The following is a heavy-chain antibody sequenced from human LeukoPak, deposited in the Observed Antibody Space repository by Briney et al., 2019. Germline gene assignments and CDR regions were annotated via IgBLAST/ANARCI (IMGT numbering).Heavy chain of an antibody. CDR3: FTGSAYYYDS. V-gene: IGHV3-30*01. CDR1: GFTFSSYA. CDR2: TSPDGNEK. Sequence: GGSLRLSCAASGFTFSSYAMHWVRQAPGKGLEWVAVTSPDGNEKYYADSVKGRFTISRDNSKNTVFLQMNSLSTEDTAVYSCFTGSAYYYDSWGQGTLVTVSS. D-gene: IGHD3-22*01. J-gene: IGHJ5*01.